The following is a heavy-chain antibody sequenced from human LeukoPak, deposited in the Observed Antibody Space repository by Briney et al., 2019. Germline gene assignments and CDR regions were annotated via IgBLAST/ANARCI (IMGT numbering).Heavy chain of an antibody. D-gene: IGHD1-14*01. CDR2: INPNSGGT. CDR3: ARGNRNNYYYYYYMDA. J-gene: IGHJ6*03. CDR1: GYTFTGYY. Sequence: GASVKVSCKASGYTFTGYYMHWVRQAPGQGLEWMGWINPNSGGTNYAQKFQGRVTMTRDTSISTAYMELSRLRSDDTAVYYCARGNRNNYYYYYYMDAWGKGTTVTVSS. V-gene: IGHV1-2*02.